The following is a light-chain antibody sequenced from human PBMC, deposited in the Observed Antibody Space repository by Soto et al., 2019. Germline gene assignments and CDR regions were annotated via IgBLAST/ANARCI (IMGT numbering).Light chain of an antibody. V-gene: IGLV1-51*01. CDR2: DNR. J-gene: IGLJ2*01. Sequence: QSVLTQPPSVSAAPGQMVTISCSGSSSNVGNNDVAWYQQLPGTAPKFLIYDNRKRPSGIPDRFSGSKSGTSATLGITGLQSEDEADYYCGTWDSSLSAVVFGVGTKLTVL. CDR3: GTWDSSLSAVV. CDR1: SSNVGNND.